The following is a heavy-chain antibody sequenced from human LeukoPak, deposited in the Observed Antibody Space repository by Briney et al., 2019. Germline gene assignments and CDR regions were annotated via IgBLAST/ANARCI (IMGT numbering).Heavy chain of an antibody. V-gene: IGHV4-39*07. Sequence: PSETLSLTCTVSGGSISSSSYYWGWIRQPPGKGLEWIGSIYYSGSTYYNPSLKSRVTISVDTSKNQFSLELSSVTAADTAVYYCARGTYYDILTWWYFDLWGRGTLVTVSS. CDR1: GGSISSSSYY. CDR3: ARGTYYDILTWWYFDL. D-gene: IGHD3-9*01. CDR2: IYYSGST. J-gene: IGHJ2*01.